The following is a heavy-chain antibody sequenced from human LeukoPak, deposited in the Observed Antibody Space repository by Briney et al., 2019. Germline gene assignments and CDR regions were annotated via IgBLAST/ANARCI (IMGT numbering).Heavy chain of an antibody. CDR1: GFTFSSYG. V-gene: IGHV3-33*01. D-gene: IGHD2-8*01. J-gene: IGHJ3*02. CDR3: ARSYLADAFDI. Sequence: PGGSLRLSCAASGFTFSSYGMHWVRQAPGKGLEWVAVIWYDGSNKYYADSVKGRFTTSRDNSKNTLYLQMNSLRAEDTAVYYCARSYLADAFDIWGQGTMVTVSS. CDR2: IWYDGSNK.